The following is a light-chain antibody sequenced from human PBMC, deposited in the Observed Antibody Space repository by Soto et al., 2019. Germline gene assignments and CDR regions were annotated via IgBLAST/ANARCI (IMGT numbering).Light chain of an antibody. CDR1: QSVSTNF. Sequence: ESVLTQSPGTLSLSPGEGATLSCRASQSVSTNFFAWYQQKPGQAPRLLIYGASTRATGIPDRFSGSGSGTDFTLTISRLEPEDFAVYYCQQYGRTSWTFGQGTKV. J-gene: IGKJ1*01. CDR3: QQYGRTSWT. V-gene: IGKV3-20*01. CDR2: GAS.